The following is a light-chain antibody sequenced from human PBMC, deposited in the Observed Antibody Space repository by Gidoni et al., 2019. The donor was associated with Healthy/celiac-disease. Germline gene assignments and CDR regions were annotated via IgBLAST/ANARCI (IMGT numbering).Light chain of an antibody. V-gene: IGKV3-11*01. CDR1: QSVSSY. CDR3: QQRSNWPT. CDR2: DAS. Sequence: ELVLTQSPATLSLSPGESATLSSRASQSVSSYLAWYQQKPGKAPRLLIYDASNRATGIPARFSGSGSGTDFPLTISSLEPEDFAVYYCQQRSNWPTFGQGTRLEIK. J-gene: IGKJ5*01.